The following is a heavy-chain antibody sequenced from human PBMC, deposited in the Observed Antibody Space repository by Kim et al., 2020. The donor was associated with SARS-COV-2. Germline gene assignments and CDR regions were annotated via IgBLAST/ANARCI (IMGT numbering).Heavy chain of an antibody. CDR1: GAAFDDYY. D-gene: IGHD3-22*01. CDR2: IHYNGKN. Sequence: SETLSLTCTVSGAAFDDYYWSWIRQPPGKGLELIGYIHYNGKNNYNHSLQSRSTLSLDASRNQFSLTLNFVTVADSAVYYCARKRADSSGFIDSWGQGTL. J-gene: IGHJ4*02. V-gene: IGHV4-59*12. CDR3: ARKRADSSGFIDS.